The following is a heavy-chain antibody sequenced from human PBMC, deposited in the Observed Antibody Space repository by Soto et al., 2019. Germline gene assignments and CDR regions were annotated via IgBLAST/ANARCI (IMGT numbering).Heavy chain of an antibody. CDR1: GYTLTSSG. D-gene: IGHD6-19*01. CDR2: ISAHNGNT. V-gene: IGHV1-18*04. CDR3: ARSVLFAHWLVLERYYFDY. J-gene: IGHJ4*02. Sequence: QVQLLQSGAEVKKPGASVKVSCKASGYTLTSSGISWVRKAPGQGLELMGWISAHNGNTNYAKKLQGRVTMPTDTSTSTAYMELRSLRSDYTAVYYCARSVLFAHWLVLERYYFDYWGQGTLVTVSS.